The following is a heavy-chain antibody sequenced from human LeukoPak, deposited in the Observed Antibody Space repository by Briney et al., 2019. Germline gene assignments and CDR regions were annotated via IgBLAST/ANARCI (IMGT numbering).Heavy chain of an antibody. CDR1: GFTFSSYA. CDR2: ISGSGGST. V-gene: IGHV3-23*01. Sequence: GGSLRLSCAASGFTFSSYAMSWVRQAPGKGLEWASAISGSGGSTYCADSVKGRFTISRDNSKNTLYLQMNSLRAEDTAVYYCAKDPRRAHLSWGQGTLVTVSS. D-gene: IGHD3-16*01. CDR3: AKDPRRAHLS. J-gene: IGHJ4*02.